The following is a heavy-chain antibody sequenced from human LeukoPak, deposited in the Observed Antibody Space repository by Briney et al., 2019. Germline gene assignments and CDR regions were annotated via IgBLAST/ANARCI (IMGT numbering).Heavy chain of an antibody. V-gene: IGHV4-34*01. D-gene: IGHD1-14*01. CDR2: INHSGST. J-gene: IGHJ4*02. Sequence: SETLSLTCAVYGGSFSGYYWSWIRQPPGKGLEWIGEINHSGSTNYNPSLKSRVTISVDTSKNQFSLKLSSVTAADTAVYYCARSGGNHWGWFYYFDYWGQGTLVTVSS. CDR3: ARSGGNHWGWFYYFDY. CDR1: GGSFSGYY.